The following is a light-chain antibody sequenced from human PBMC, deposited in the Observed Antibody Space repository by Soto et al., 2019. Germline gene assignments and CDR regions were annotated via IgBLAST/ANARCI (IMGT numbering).Light chain of an antibody. Sequence: EIVLTQSPGTLSLSPGESATLSCRASQSVNSRFLAWYQHKPCQAPRLLIYAASTRATGIPDRFSGSASGTDFTLTISRLEPEDFVLYYCQQYGDSPPNTFGQGTKVEIK. CDR3: QQYGDSPPNT. CDR2: AAS. J-gene: IGKJ2*01. V-gene: IGKV3-20*01. CDR1: QSVNSRF.